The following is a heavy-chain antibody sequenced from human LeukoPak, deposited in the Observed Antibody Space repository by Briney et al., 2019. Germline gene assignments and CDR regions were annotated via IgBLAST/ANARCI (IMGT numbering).Heavy chain of an antibody. CDR2: IYHSGST. J-gene: IGHJ4*02. Sequence: SETLSLTCTVSGYSISSGYYWGWIRQPPGKGLEWIGSIYHSGSTYYNPSLKSRVTISVDTSKNQFSLKLSSVTAADTAVYYCARRTPTTPYDYWGQGTLVTVSS. CDR3: ARRTPTTPYDY. V-gene: IGHV4-38-2*02. CDR1: GYSISSGYY. D-gene: IGHD4-11*01.